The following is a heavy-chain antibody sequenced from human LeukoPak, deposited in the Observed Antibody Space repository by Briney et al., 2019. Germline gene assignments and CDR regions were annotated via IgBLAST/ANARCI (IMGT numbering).Heavy chain of an antibody. D-gene: IGHD3-3*01. CDR3: ARIPLGTIFGVVMTFDH. CDR2: INPNSGGT. J-gene: IGHJ4*02. CDR1: GYTFTGYY. V-gene: IGHV1-2*02. Sequence: ASVKVSCKASGYTFTGYYMHWVRQAPGQGLEWMGWINPNSGGTNYAQKFQGRVTMTRDTSISTAYMELSRLRSDDTAVYYRARIPLGTIFGVVMTFDHWGQGTLVTVSS.